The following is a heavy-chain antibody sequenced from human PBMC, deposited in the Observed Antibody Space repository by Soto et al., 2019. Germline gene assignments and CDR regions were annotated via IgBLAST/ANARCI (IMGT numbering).Heavy chain of an antibody. D-gene: IGHD3-3*01. Sequence: PGESLKISCAASGFTFSSYAMHWVRQAPGKGLEWVAVISNDGTNKYYADSVEGRITISRDNSKNTLYLQMHSLRSEDTAVYYCARGTTLAIFDYGMDVWGQGATVTVSS. CDR2: ISNDGTNK. V-gene: IGHV3-30-3*01. J-gene: IGHJ6*02. CDR3: ARGTTLAIFDYGMDV. CDR1: GFTFSSYA.